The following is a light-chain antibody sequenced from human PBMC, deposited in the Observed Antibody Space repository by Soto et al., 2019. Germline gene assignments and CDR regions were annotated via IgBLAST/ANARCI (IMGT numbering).Light chain of an antibody. CDR1: QSISSY. Sequence: DIQMTQSPSSLSASVGDRVTITCRASQSISSYLNWYQQKPGKAPKLLIYAASTLHSGVPSRFSGSGSGTDFTLTISSLQPEDVATYYCQKYNSAPWTFGQGTKVDIK. CDR2: AAS. CDR3: QKYNSAPWT. V-gene: IGKV1-27*01. J-gene: IGKJ1*01.